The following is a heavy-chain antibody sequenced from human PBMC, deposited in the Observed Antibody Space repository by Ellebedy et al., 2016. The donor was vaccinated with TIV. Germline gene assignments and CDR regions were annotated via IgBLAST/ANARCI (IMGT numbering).Heavy chain of an antibody. CDR1: GDSISSSLYH. V-gene: IGHV4-39*02. CDR3: TREAIDTYYFDN. Sequence: MPSETLSLTCTVSGDSISSSLYHWGWIRQPPGKGLEWIGSISYSGDSYYSPSLKSRVTISADTSKNNFSLRLTSVTAADTAVYFCTREAIDTYYFDNWGRGTLVTVSS. CDR2: ISYSGDS. J-gene: IGHJ4*02.